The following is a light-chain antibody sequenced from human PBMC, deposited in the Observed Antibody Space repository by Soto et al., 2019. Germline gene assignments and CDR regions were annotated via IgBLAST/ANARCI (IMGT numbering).Light chain of an antibody. V-gene: IGKV1-39*01. Sequence: DIQMTQSPSSLSASVGDRVTITCRASQSIGKHLNWYQQKPGKAPKFLIYASSSLQSGVPSRFSGSGSGTDFNLTINSLQPEDFATYYCQQSYSIAYTFGQGTKLEIK. CDR1: QSIGKH. CDR2: ASS. CDR3: QQSYSIAYT. J-gene: IGKJ2*01.